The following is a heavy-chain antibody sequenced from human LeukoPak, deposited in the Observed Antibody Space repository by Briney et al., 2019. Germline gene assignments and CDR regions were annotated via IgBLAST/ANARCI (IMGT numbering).Heavy chain of an antibody. V-gene: IGHV4-38-2*01. CDR3: ARAYGSGSYCDAFDI. D-gene: IGHD3-10*01. J-gene: IGHJ3*02. Sequence: PSETLSLTCAVSGYSSSSGYYWGWIRQPPGKGLEWIGSIYHSGSTYYNPSLKSRVTISVDTSKNQFSLKLSSVTAADTAVYYCARAYGSGSYCDAFDIWGQGTMVTVSS. CDR2: IYHSGST. CDR1: GYSSSSGYY.